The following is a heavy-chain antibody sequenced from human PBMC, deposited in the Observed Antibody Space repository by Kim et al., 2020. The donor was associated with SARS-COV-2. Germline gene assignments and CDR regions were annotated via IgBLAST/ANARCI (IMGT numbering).Heavy chain of an antibody. CDR3: CTGPLDY. CDR2: DGGKT. Sequence: DGGKTDYVPSVKGRCDISRDDSKKALVLEMNSLQTEDTAVYYCCTGPLDYWGQGTPVTVST. V-gene: IGHV3-15*01. J-gene: IGHJ4*02. D-gene: IGHD1-1*01.